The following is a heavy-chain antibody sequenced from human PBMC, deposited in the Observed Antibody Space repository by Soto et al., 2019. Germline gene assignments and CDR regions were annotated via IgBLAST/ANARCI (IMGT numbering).Heavy chain of an antibody. CDR1: GGSVSSGSYY. D-gene: IGHD3-16*02. V-gene: IGHV4-61*01. CDR2: IYYSGST. J-gene: IGHJ4*02. CDR3: ASDLYDYVWGSYRWSFDY. Sequence: SETLSLTCTVSGGSVSSGSYYWSWIRQPPGKGLEWIGYIYYSGSTNYNPSLKSRVTISVDTSKNQFSLKLSSVTAADTAVYYCASDLYDYVWGSYRWSFDYWGQGTLVTVSS.